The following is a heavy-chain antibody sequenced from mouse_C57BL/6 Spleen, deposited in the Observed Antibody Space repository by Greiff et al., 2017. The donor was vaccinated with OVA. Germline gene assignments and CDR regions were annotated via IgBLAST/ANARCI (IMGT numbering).Heavy chain of an antibody. D-gene: IGHD2-13*01. CDR3: EGDDTRKRFAY. Sequence: VQLQQSGPELVKPGASVKISCKASGYSFTGYYMNWVKQSPEKSLEWIGEINPSTGGTTYNQKFKAKATLTVDKSSITAYMQLKSLTSEYSAVYYCEGDDTRKRFAYWGQGTLVTVSA. CDR2: INPSTGGT. V-gene: IGHV1-42*01. J-gene: IGHJ3*01. CDR1: GYSFTGYY.